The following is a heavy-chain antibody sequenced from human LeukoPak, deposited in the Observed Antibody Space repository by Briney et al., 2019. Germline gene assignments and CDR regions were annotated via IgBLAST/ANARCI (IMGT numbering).Heavy chain of an antibody. CDR2: IYGGGTT. V-gene: IGHV3-66*01. Sequence: PGGSLRLSCAASGFTVNTNDMSWVRQAPGKGLECVSVIYGGGTTRYADSGKGRFTISRDTNTLYLQMNSLRAEDTAVYYCARKSDSLLVREGDCWGQGTLVTVSS. J-gene: IGHJ4*02. D-gene: IGHD3-10*01. CDR3: ARKSDSLLVREGDC. CDR1: GFTVNTND.